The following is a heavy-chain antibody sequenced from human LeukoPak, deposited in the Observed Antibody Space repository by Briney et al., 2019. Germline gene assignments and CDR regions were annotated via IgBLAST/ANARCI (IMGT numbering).Heavy chain of an antibody. CDR1: GGSISSGSYY. J-gene: IGHJ5*02. D-gene: IGHD2-2*01. CDR2: IYTSGST. Sequence: PSQTLSLTCTVSGGSISSGSYYWRWIRQPAGKGLEWIGRIYTSGSTNYNPSLKSRVTISVDTSKNQFSLKLSSVTAADTAVYYCARSKAHLSTSWYGTWFDPWGQGTLVTVSS. CDR3: ARSKAHLSTSWYGTWFDP. V-gene: IGHV4-61*02.